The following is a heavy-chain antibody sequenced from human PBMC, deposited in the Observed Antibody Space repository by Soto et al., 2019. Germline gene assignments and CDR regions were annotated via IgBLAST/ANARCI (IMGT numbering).Heavy chain of an antibody. D-gene: IGHD2-21*02. CDR3: AGEDGDCVRSPLCGP. Sequence: QVQLVESGGGVVQPGRSLRLSCAASGFTFSSYAMHWVRQAPGKGLEWVAVISYDGSNKYYADSVKGRFTISRDNSKNALYLQMNGLRAEDAAGDYWAGEDGDCVRSPLCGPWGEGTRVTVSS. CDR1: GFTFSSYA. V-gene: IGHV3-30-3*01. J-gene: IGHJ5*02. CDR2: ISYDGSNK.